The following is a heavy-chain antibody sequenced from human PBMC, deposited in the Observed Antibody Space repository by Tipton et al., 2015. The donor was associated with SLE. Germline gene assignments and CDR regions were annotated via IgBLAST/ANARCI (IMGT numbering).Heavy chain of an antibody. Sequence: GLVKPSETLSLTCTVSGGSISSYYWSWIRQPPGKGLEWIGYIYYSGSTNYNPSLKSRVTISVDTSKNQFSLKLRSVTAADTAVYYCARTGSSVGIPPHWFDPWGQGALATVSS. J-gene: IGHJ5*02. V-gene: IGHV4-59*01. CDR2: IYYSGST. CDR3: ARTGSSVGIPPHWFDP. D-gene: IGHD6-19*01. CDR1: GGSISSYY.